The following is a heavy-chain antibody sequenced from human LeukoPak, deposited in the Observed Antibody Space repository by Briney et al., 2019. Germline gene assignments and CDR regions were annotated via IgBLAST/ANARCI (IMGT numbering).Heavy chain of an antibody. CDR2: INPDGSVT. D-gene: IGHD4-17*01. J-gene: IGHJ5*02. V-gene: IGHV3-74*01. CDR1: GFTFSSYW. CDR3: TRNFDYGDYL. Sequence: PGGSLRLSCVASGFTFSSYWMHWVRQDPGKGLVWVSRINPDGSVTGYADSVKGRFTVSRDNAMNTLYLQMNSLRAEDTAIYYCTRNFDYGDYLWGQGTLVTVSS.